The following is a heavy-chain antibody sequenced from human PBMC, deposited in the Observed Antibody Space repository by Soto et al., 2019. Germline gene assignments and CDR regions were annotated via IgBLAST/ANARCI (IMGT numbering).Heavy chain of an antibody. D-gene: IGHD3-22*01. CDR2: IYYSGST. CDR3: ARGPPFDYYDSSYFDY. CDR1: GGSISSGDYD. V-gene: IGHV4-30-4*01. Sequence: SETLSLTCTVSGGSISSGDYDWSWIRQPPGKGLEWIGYIYYSGSTYYNPSLKSRVTISVDTSKNQFSLKLSSVTAADTAVYYCARGPPFDYYDSSYFDYWGQGTLVTVSS. J-gene: IGHJ4*02.